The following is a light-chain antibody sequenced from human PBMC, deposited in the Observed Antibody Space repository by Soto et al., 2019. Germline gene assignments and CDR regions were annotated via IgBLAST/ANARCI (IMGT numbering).Light chain of an antibody. CDR3: QQYNKWPQT. CDR2: GAF. Sequence: EIVLTQSPGTLSLSPGERATLSCRTSQTVSSTYFAWYQQKPGQAPRLLIHGAFIRAAGVPARFSGSGSGTDFTLTISSLQSEDLAVYHCQQYNKWPQTFGQGTKVDI. J-gene: IGKJ1*01. CDR1: QTVSSTY. V-gene: IGKV3-15*01.